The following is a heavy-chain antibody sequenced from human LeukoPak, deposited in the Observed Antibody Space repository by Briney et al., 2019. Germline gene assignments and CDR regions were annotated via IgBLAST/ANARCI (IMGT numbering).Heavy chain of an antibody. J-gene: IGHJ5*02. V-gene: IGHV4-4*07. CDR2: VYTRGNT. Sequence: SETLSLTCTVSGGSLSNSYWSWIRQPAGEGLEWIGRVYTRGNTDYNPSLKSRVTMSIDTSKNQFSLKLSSVTAADTAVYYCARDIWNGGRWFDAWGQGTLVIVSS. D-gene: IGHD1-1*01. CDR3: ARDIWNGGRWFDA. CDR1: GGSLSNSY.